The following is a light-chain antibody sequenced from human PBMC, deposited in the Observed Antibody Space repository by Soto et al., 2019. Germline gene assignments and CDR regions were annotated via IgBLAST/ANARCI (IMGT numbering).Light chain of an antibody. CDR2: GAS. CDR3: QEYGNAPFT. Sequence: EIVLTQSPGTLSFSPGDRATLTCRASQSVSSSYLAWFQQQPGQAPRLLIYGASSRATGIPDRFRGSGSGTYFTLTISSSVPDDSPLYYCQEYGNAPFTFGPGTKVDIK. V-gene: IGKV3-20*01. CDR1: QSVSSSY. J-gene: IGKJ3*01.